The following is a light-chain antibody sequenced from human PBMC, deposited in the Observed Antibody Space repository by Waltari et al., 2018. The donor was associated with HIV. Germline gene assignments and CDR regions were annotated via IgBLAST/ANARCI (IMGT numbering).Light chain of an antibody. V-gene: IGLV3-25*03. CDR2: KDT. Sequence: SNELTQPPSVSVSPGQTARITCSGDALANHYTYWFQQKPGQAPVLVIYKDTERPSGIPERFSGSRSGTIVKLTISGVQAEDEADYYCQSGGSSGSWVFGGGTKLTVL. CDR1: ALANHY. J-gene: IGLJ3*02. CDR3: QSGGSSGSWV.